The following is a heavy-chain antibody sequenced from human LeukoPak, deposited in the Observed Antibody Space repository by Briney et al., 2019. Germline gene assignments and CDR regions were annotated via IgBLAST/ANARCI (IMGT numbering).Heavy chain of an antibody. D-gene: IGHD6-13*01. CDR3: ARVRIAAADPFDY. V-gene: IGHV3-21*01. Sequence: PGGSMRLSCAASGFTFSSYSMNWVRQAPGKGLEWVSSISSSSSYIYYADSVKGRFTISRDNAKNSLYLQMNSLRAEDTAVYYCARVRIAAADPFDYWGQGTLVTVSS. CDR1: GFTFSSYS. CDR2: ISSSSSYI. J-gene: IGHJ4*02.